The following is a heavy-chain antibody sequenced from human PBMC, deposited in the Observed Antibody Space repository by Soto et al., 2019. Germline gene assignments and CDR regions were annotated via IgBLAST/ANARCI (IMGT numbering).Heavy chain of an antibody. V-gene: IGHV4-34*01. CDR2: INHSGST. J-gene: IGHJ4*02. CDR1: GGSFSGYY. D-gene: IGHD5-12*01. CDR3: ARGRGLRRRDFDY. Sequence: QVQLQQWGAGLLKPSETLSLTCAVYGGSFSGYYWSWIRQPPGKGLEWIGEINHSGSTNYNPSLKSRVTISVDTSKNQFSLQLSSVTAADTAVYYCARGRGLRRRDFDYWGQGTLVTVSS.